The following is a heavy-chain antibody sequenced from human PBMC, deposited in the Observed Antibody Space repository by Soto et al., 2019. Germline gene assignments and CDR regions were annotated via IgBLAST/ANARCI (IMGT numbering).Heavy chain of an antibody. D-gene: IGHD3-22*01. V-gene: IGHV3-23*01. J-gene: IGHJ5*02. CDR1: GFMFNKYA. Sequence: PGGSLRLSCAASGFMFNKYAMNWVRQAPGKGLEWVSTISVSGASTYYADSVKGRFTISRDKSKNTLFLHMNSLKAEDSALYYCAKGTIVNWFDPWGQGTLVTVSS. CDR2: ISVSGAST. CDR3: AKGTIVNWFDP.